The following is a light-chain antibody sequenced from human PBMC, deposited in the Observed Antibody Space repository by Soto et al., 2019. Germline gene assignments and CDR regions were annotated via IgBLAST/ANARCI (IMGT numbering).Light chain of an antibody. J-gene: IGKJ2*01. V-gene: IGKV3-15*01. CDR2: SAS. CDR3: QQCHKWPIT. CDR1: QSVTTG. Sequence: EIVMTQSPATLSVSPGERATLSCRASQSVTTGLSWYQQKPGQPPRLLIYSASTRATGVTARITGSGASSDCTLTIRGIQSEDVAVYAWQQCHKWPITFGQGTRLEI.